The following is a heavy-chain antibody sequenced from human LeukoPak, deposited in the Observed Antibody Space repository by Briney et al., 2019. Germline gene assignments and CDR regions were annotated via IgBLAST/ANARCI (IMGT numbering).Heavy chain of an antibody. D-gene: IGHD4-11*01. Sequence: ASVKVSCKASGYTFTGYYMHWVRQAPGQGLEWMGWINPNSGGTNYAQKFQGRVTMTRGTSISTAYMELSRLRSDDTAVYYCARDGEVSNYDDFDYWGQGTLVTVSS. CDR3: ARDGEVSNYDDFDY. CDR1: GYTFTGYY. J-gene: IGHJ4*02. V-gene: IGHV1-2*02. CDR2: INPNSGGT.